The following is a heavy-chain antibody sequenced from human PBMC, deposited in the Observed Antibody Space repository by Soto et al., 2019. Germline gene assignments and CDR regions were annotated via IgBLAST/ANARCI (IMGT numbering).Heavy chain of an antibody. CDR3: AKRDAVAGVVDY. Sequence: LRLSCAASGFTFSSYAMSWVRQAPGKGLEWVSAISGSGGSTYYADSVKGRFTISRDNSKNTLYLQMNSLGAEDTAVYYCAKRDAVAGVVDYWGQGTLVTVSS. J-gene: IGHJ4*02. CDR2: ISGSGGST. D-gene: IGHD6-19*01. V-gene: IGHV3-23*01. CDR1: GFTFSSYA.